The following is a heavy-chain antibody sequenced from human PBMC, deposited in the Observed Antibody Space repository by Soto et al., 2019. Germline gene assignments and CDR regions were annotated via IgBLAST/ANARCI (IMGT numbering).Heavy chain of an antibody. D-gene: IGHD3-10*01. CDR2: IDPSDSYT. CDR1: GYSFTSFW. V-gene: IGHV5-10-1*01. Sequence: GESLKISCKGSGYSFTSFWISWVRQMPGKGLEWMGRIDPSDSYTNYSPSFQGHVTISADKSISTAYLQWSSLKASDTAMYYCASRSMVRGNGYYGMDVWGQGTTVTVSS. J-gene: IGHJ6*02. CDR3: ASRSMVRGNGYYGMDV.